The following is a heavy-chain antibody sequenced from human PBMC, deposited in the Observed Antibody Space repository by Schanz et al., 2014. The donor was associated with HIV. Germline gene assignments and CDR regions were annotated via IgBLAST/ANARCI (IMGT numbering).Heavy chain of an antibody. CDR1: GEGGRKEE. V-gene: IGHV3-23*04. Sequence: VQLVESGGGVVQPGRGRREKRTASGEGGRKEELTWVRQAPGRGLEWLSAISVSGASTYYADSVKGRFTISRDNSKNTVYLQMDSLRAEDTAVYFCAQPPFPPDCWGQGTLVTVSS. CDR2: ISVSGAST. CDR3: AQPPFPPDC. J-gene: IGHJ4*02.